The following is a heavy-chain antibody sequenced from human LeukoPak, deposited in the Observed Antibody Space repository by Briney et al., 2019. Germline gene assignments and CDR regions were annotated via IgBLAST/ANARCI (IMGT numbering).Heavy chain of an antibody. CDR2: INPNSGGT. CDR3: ARLFGTHFSRFGYRQVSGSDI. Sequence: ASVKVSCKASGYTFTGYYMHWVRQAPGQGLEWMGWINPNSGGTNYAQRFQGRVTMTRDTSISTAYMELSRLRSDDTAVYYCARLFGTHFSRFGYRQVSGSDIWGQGTLVTVSS. V-gene: IGHV1-2*02. J-gene: IGHJ3*02. CDR1: GYTFTGYY. D-gene: IGHD3-10*01.